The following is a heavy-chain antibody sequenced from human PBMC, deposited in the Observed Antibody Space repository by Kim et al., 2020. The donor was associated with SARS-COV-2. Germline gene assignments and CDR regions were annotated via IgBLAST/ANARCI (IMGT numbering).Heavy chain of an antibody. Sequence: SETLSLTCTVSGGSISSHYWSWIRQPPGKGLEWIGYIYYSGSTNYNPSLKSRVTISVDTSKNQFSLKLSSVTAADTAVYYCARGRSGWSNWFDPWGQGTLVTVSS. D-gene: IGHD6-19*01. CDR1: GGSISSHY. CDR3: ARGRSGWSNWFDP. J-gene: IGHJ5*02. V-gene: IGHV4-59*11. CDR2: IYYSGST.